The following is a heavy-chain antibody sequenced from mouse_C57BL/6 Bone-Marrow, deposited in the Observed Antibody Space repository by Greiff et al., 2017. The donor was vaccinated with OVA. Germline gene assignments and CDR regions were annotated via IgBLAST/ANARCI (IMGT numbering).Heavy chain of an antibody. V-gene: IGHV1-64*01. CDR3: ASKCSIWYFDV. CDR2: IHPNSGST. CDR1: GYTFTSYW. Sequence: QVQLQQPGAELVKPGASVKLSCKASGYTFTSYWMHWVKQRPGQGLEWIGMIHPNSGSTNYNEKFKSKATLTVDKSSSTAYMQLSSLTSEDSAVYYCASKCSIWYFDVWGTGTTVTVSA. D-gene: IGHD1-1*01. J-gene: IGHJ1*03.